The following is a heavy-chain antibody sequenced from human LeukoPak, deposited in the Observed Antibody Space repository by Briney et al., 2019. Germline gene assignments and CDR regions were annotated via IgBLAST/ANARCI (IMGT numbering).Heavy chain of an antibody. CDR3: ARGRSYYDILTGYYNPFDY. Sequence: ASVKVSCKASGYTFTSYDINWVRQATGQGLEWMGWMNPNSGNTGYAQKFQGRVTMTRNTSISTAYMELSSLRSGDTAVYYCARGRSYYDILTGYYNPFDYWGQGTLVTVSS. V-gene: IGHV1-8*01. D-gene: IGHD3-9*01. J-gene: IGHJ4*02. CDR2: MNPNSGNT. CDR1: GYTFTSYD.